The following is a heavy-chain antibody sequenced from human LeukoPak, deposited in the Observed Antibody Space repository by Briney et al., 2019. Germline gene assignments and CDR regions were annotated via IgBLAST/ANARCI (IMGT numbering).Heavy chain of an antibody. Sequence: GGSLRLSCAASGFTFTDFWMTWVRQAPGKGLEWVANIKPDGRETYYSDSVKGRFTISRDNAKNSLHLDMNTLSAEDTAVYYCARDDSGWYSFDSWGQGTLVTVSS. CDR2: IKPDGRET. CDR3: ARDDSGWYSFDS. CDR1: GFTFTDFW. D-gene: IGHD6-19*01. J-gene: IGHJ4*02. V-gene: IGHV3-7*04.